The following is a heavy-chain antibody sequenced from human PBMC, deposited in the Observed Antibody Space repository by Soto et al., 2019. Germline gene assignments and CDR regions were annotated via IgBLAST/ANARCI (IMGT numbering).Heavy chain of an antibody. CDR1: GFTLSSYS. CDR2: SSSSSSYI. V-gene: IGHV3-21*01. Sequence: EVQLVESGGGLVKPGGSLRLSCAASGFTLSSYSKNWVRQAPGKGLEWVSSSSSSSSYIYYADSLKGRFTISRDNAKNSLYLQMNSLRAEDTAVYYCARDTGALTYYYDSSGGYYGMDVWGQGTTVTVSS. J-gene: IGHJ6*02. D-gene: IGHD3-22*01. CDR3: ARDTGALTYYYDSSGGYYGMDV.